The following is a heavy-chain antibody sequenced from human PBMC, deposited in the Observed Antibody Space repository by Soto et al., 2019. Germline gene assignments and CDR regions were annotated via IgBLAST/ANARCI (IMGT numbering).Heavy chain of an antibody. J-gene: IGHJ4*02. CDR2: IYPGDSDT. CDR3: ARHSYCGGDCYSDYFDY. D-gene: IGHD2-21*01. Sequence: PGESLKISCKGSGYSFTSYWIGWVRQMPGKGLEWMGIIYPGDSDTRYGPSFQGQVTISADKSISTAYLQWSSLKASDTAMYYCARHSYCGGDCYSDYFDYWGQGTLVTVSS. V-gene: IGHV5-51*01. CDR1: GYSFTSYW.